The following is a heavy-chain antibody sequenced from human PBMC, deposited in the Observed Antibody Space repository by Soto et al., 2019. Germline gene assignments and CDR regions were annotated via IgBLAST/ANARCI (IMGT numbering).Heavy chain of an antibody. CDR1: GASISYGGFS. D-gene: IGHD5-12*01. CDR3: ARGGGYDSFDY. J-gene: IGHJ4*02. Sequence: PSETLSLTCTVSGASISYGGFSWSWIRQPPGKGLEWIGYISHLESTYFHPSFKSRLTMSIDRTRNQFSLKLSSVTAADMAVYYCARGGGYDSFDYWGQGVLVTVSS. CDR2: ISHLEST. V-gene: IGHV4-30-2*01.